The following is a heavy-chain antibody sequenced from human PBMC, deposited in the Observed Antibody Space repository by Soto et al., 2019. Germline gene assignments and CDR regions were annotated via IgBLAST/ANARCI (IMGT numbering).Heavy chain of an antibody. CDR2: IDWDDDK. CDR1: GFSLSTNGMS. V-gene: IGHV2-70*17. J-gene: IGHJ4*02. Sequence: NSGATLVNPTQTLTLTFTFSGFSLSTNGMSVTWIRQPPGKALEWLARIDWDDDKVYSTSLKTRLTVSKDTSKNQVVLTMTKMEPVDTATYYCARLHTPVLPFDVWGEGALVTLSS. CDR3: ARLHTPVLPFDV. D-gene: IGHD2-21*01.